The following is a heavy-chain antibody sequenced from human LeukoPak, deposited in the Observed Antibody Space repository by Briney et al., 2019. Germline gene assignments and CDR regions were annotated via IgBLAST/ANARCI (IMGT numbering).Heavy chain of an antibody. V-gene: IGHV3-7*01. CDR2: IKQDGSEK. D-gene: IGHD1-26*01. CDR1: GFTFSSYW. Sequence: GGSLRLSCAASGFTFSSYWMSWVRQAPGKGLEWVANIKQDGSEKYYVDSVKGRFTISRYNAKNSLYPQMNSLRAEDTAVYYCARDIMSVGSYYGVEVDYWGQGTLVTVSP. CDR3: ARDIMSVGSYYGVEVDY. J-gene: IGHJ4*02.